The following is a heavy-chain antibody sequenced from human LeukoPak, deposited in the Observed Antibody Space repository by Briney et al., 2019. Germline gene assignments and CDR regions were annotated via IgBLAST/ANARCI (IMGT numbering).Heavy chain of an antibody. Sequence: PGGSLRLSCAASGFTFSDYYMSWISQAPGKGLEWVSYISSSGSTIYYADSVKGRFTISRDNAKNSLCLQMNSLRVEDTAVYYCARLSHTEGDSTSYRAADIWGQGTVVTVSS. J-gene: IGHJ3*02. CDR1: GFTFSDYY. CDR3: ARLSHTEGDSTSYRAADI. V-gene: IGHV3-11*04. D-gene: IGHD3-16*02. CDR2: ISSSGSTI.